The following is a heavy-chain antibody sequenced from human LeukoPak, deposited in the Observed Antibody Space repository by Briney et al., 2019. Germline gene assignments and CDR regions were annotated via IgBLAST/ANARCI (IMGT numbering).Heavy chain of an antibody. CDR3: ARAMHHDY. V-gene: IGHV1-2*02. J-gene: IGHJ4*02. Sequence: ASVKVSCKASGYTFTDYHIHWVRQASGQGLEWMGWINPNSGGTNYAQKFQGRVTVTRDTSISTAYMELSGLRSDDTAVYYCARAMHHDYWGQGTLVSVSP. CDR1: GYTFTDYH. CDR2: INPNSGGT.